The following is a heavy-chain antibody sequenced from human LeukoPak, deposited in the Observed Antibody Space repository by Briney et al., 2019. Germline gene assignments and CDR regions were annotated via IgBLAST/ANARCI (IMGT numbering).Heavy chain of an antibody. V-gene: IGHV3-48*03. Sequence: GGSLRLSCAASGFTFSSYEMNWVRQAPGKGLEWISYISSSGGSVYYADSVKGRFSISRDNAKNSLYLQMNSLRAEDTAVYYCARDHYYDSSGYYDHWGQGTLVTVSS. CDR1: GFTFSSYE. CDR3: ARDHYYDSSGYYDH. CDR2: ISSSGGSV. J-gene: IGHJ4*02. D-gene: IGHD3-22*01.